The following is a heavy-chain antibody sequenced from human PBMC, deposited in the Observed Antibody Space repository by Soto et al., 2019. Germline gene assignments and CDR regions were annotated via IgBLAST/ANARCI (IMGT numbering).Heavy chain of an antibody. J-gene: IGHJ6*02. CDR1: GGSISSHY. D-gene: IGHD3-3*01. CDR2: IYYSGST. Sequence: SETLSLTCTVSGGSISSHYWSWIRQPPGQGLEWIGYIYYSGSTNYNPSLKSRVTISVDTSKSQFSLRLSSVTAADTAVYYCARCLRYYDFWSGLGAYGMDVWGQGTTVTVSS. V-gene: IGHV4-59*08. CDR3: ARCLRYYDFWSGLGAYGMDV.